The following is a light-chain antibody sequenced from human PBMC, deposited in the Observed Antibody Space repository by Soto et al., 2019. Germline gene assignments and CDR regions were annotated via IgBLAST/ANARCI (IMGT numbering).Light chain of an antibody. J-gene: IGLJ1*01. Sequence: QSALTQPRSVSGSPGQSVTISCTGTSSDVGGYNYVSWYQQHPGKAPKLMIYDVSKRPSGVPDRFPGSKSGNTASLTISGLQAEDEADYYCCSYAGSYVFGTGTKLTVL. CDR1: SSDVGGYNY. V-gene: IGLV2-11*01. CDR2: DVS. CDR3: CSYAGSYV.